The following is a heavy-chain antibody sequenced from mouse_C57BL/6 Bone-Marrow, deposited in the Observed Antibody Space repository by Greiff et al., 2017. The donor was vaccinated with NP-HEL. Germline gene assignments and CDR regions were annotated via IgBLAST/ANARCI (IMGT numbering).Heavy chain of an antibody. CDR2: IWSDGST. CDR1: GFSLTSYG. Sequence: VQLQQSGPGLVAPSQSLSITCTVSGFSLTSYGVHWVRQPPGKGLEWLVVIWSDGSTTYNSALKSRLSISKDNSKSQVFLKMNSLQTDDTAMYYCARHGGNYAWFAYWGQGTLVTVSA. V-gene: IGHV2-6-1*01. D-gene: IGHD1-1*02. J-gene: IGHJ3*01. CDR3: ARHGGNYAWFAY.